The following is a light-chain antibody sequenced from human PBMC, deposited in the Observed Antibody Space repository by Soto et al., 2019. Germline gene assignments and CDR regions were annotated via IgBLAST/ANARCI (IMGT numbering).Light chain of an antibody. J-gene: IGKJ4*01. CDR1: QSVSSS. CDR3: QQRSNWPLT. Sequence: EIVLTQSPGTLSLSPGERATLSFRASQSVSSSRLAWYRQKPGQAPRLLIYDASNRATGIPARFSGSGSGTDFTLTISSLEPEDFAVYYCQQRSNWPLTFGGGTKVDI. V-gene: IGKV3-11*01. CDR2: DAS.